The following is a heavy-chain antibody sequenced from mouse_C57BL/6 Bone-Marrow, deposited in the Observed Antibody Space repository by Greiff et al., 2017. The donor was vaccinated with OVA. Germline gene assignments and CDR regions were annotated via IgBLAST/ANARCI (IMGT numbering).Heavy chain of an antibody. J-gene: IGHJ4*01. D-gene: IGHD2-1*01. CDR1: GYTFTSYW. CDR2: IYPSDSET. CDR3: AREALLSYYAMDY. Sequence: QVQLKQPGAELVRPGSSVKLSCKASGYTFTSYWMDWVKQRPGQGLEWIGNIYPSDSETHYNQKFKDKATLTVDKSSSTAYMQLSSLTSEDSAVYYCAREALLSYYAMDYWGQGTSVTVSS. V-gene: IGHV1-61*01.